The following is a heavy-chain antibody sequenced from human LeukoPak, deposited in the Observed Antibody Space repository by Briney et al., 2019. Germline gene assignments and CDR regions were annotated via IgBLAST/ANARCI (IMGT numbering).Heavy chain of an antibody. Sequence: QPGGSLRLSCTPSGFTFDDYAMHWVRQAPGKGPEWVALISYDGGNIYYADSVNGRFTISRDNSQNTLYLQMNSLRAEDTAVYYCARDPPFRTGWSQNFFDYWGPGTLVTVSS. D-gene: IGHD6-19*01. CDR2: ISYDGGNI. CDR3: ARDPPFRTGWSQNFFDY. V-gene: IGHV3-30*01. CDR1: GFTFDDYA. J-gene: IGHJ4*02.